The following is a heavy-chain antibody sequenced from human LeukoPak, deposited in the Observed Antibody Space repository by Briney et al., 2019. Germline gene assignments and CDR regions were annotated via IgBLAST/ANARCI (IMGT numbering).Heavy chain of an antibody. D-gene: IGHD3-10*01. CDR3: AREGRQLLWFGELNWFDP. CDR2: MNPNSGNT. V-gene: IGHV1-8*01. CDR1: GYTFTSYD. J-gene: IGHJ5*02. Sequence: ASVKASCKASGYTFTSYDINWVRQATGQGLEWMGWMNPNSGNTGYAQKFQGRVTMTRNTSISTAYMELSSLRSEDTAVYYCAREGRQLLWFGELNWFDPWGQGTLVTVSS.